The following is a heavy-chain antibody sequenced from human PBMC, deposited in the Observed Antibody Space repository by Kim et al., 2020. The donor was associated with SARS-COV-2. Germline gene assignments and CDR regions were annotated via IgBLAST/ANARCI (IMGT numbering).Heavy chain of an antibody. CDR3: ARDCGSTSPYAWEPECYYGMDV. CDR1: GGSISSGGYY. Sequence: SETLSLTCTVSGGSISSGGYYWSWIRQHPGKGLEWIGYIYYSGSTYYNPSLKSRVTISVDTSKNQFSLKLSSVTAADTAVYYCARDCGSTSPYAWEPECYYGMDVWGQGTTVTVSS. J-gene: IGHJ6*02. D-gene: IGHD2-2*01. V-gene: IGHV4-31*03. CDR2: IYYSGST.